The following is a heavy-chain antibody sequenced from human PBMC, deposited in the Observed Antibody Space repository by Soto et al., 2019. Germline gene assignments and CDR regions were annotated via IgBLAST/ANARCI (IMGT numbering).Heavy chain of an antibody. J-gene: IGHJ3*02. V-gene: IGHV3-21*01. CDR3: ARDWLTADYYDSSGYYYLDAFAI. D-gene: IGHD3-22*01. CDR1: GFPFSSHW. CDR2: ISSSSSYI. Sequence: GGSLRLCCAASGFPFSSHWLQWVRQVPGRGLVWVSSISSSSSYIYYADSVKGRFTISRDNAKNSLYLQMNSLRAEDTAVYFCARDWLTADYYDSSGYYYLDAFAIWGQGTMVTVSS.